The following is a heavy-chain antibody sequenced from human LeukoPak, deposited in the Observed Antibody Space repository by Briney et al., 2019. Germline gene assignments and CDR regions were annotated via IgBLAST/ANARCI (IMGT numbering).Heavy chain of an antibody. CDR1: GYTFTGYY. D-gene: IGHD3-22*01. CDR3: ARDYYDSSGYYYVLDY. CDR2: INPNSGGT. Sequence: ASVKVSCKASGYTFTGYYMHWVRQAPGQGLEWMGWINPNSGGTNYAQKFQGRVTMTRDTSISTAYMELSRLRSDDTAVYYCARDYYDSSGYYYVLDYWGQGTLVTVSS. V-gene: IGHV1-2*02. J-gene: IGHJ4*02.